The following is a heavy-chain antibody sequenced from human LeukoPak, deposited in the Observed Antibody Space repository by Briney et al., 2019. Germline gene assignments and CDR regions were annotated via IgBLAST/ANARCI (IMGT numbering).Heavy chain of an antibody. Sequence: GRSLRLSCAASGFTFDDYAMHWVRQAPGKGLEWVSGISWNSGSIGYADSGKGRVTISRDNAKNSLYLQMNSLRAEDTALYYCAKDTDSSGFYYFDYWGQGTLVTVSS. D-gene: IGHD6-19*01. CDR3: AKDTDSSGFYYFDY. J-gene: IGHJ4*02. V-gene: IGHV3-9*01. CDR2: ISWNSGSI. CDR1: GFTFDDYA.